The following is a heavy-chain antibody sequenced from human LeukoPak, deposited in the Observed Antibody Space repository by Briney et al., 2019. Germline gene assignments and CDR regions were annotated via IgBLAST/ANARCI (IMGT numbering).Heavy chain of an antibody. J-gene: IGHJ4*02. CDR3: AREMSDYFDY. V-gene: IGHV1-69*01. CDR1: GGTVSSYV. CDR2: IIPIFGTA. Sequence: SVKVSCKASGGTVSSYVISWVRQAPGQGLEWMGGIIPIFGTANYAQKFQGRVTITADESTSPAYMELSSLRSEDPAVYYCAREMSDYFDYWGQGTLVTVSS.